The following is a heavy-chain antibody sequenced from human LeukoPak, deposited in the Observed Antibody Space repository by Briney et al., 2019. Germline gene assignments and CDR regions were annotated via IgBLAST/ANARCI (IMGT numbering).Heavy chain of an antibody. Sequence: PVKVSCKASGGTFSSYAISWVRQAPGQGLEWMGRIIPIFGIANYAQKFQGRVTITADKSTSTAYMELSSLRSEDTAVYYCARGLAAASMDVWGQGTTVTVSS. D-gene: IGHD6-13*01. V-gene: IGHV1-69*04. CDR1: GGTFSSYA. CDR2: IIPIFGIA. J-gene: IGHJ6*02. CDR3: ARGLAAASMDV.